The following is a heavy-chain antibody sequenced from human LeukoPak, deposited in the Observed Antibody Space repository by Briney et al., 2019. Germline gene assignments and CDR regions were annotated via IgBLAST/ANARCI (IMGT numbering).Heavy chain of an antibody. D-gene: IGHD4-17*01. CDR1: GFTFSSYW. CDR2: IKQDGSEK. J-gene: IGHJ6*03. CDR3: ARVATVTSWGFRYYYYYMDV. V-gene: IGHV3-7*01. Sequence: GGSLRLSCAASGFTFSSYWMSWVRQAPGKGLEWVANIKQDGSEKYYVDSVKGRFTISRDNAKNSPYLQMNSLRAEDTAVYYCARVATVTSWGFRYYYYYMDVWGKGTTVTISS.